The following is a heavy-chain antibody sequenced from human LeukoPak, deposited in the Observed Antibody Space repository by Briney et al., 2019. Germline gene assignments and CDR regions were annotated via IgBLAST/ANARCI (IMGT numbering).Heavy chain of an antibody. D-gene: IGHD4-17*01. CDR3: ARGPYYGDYLMRYYYYYMDV. CDR2: INPNGADT. V-gene: IGHV1-2*02. CDR1: GYTFTGYY. Sequence: GASVKVSCKASGYTFTGYYMHWVRQAPGQRLEWMGWINPNGADTNYAQKFQGRVTMTRDTSISTAYMELSSLRSEDTAVYYCARGPYYGDYLMRYYYYYMDVWGKGTTVTISS. J-gene: IGHJ6*03.